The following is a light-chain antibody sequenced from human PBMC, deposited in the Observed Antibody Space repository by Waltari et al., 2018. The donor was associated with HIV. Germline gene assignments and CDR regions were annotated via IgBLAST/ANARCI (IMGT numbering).Light chain of an antibody. CDR2: GSN. J-gene: IGLJ3*02. CDR1: SSTIGRGY. V-gene: IGLV1-47*01. Sequence: QSVLTQPPSASGTPGQRVTISCSGSSSTIGRGYLHWYQQLPGTAPKLLIYGSNQRPSGVPDRFSGSKSGTSASLAISGLRSEDEADYYCAAWDDSLSGRVFGGGTKLTVL. CDR3: AAWDDSLSGRV.